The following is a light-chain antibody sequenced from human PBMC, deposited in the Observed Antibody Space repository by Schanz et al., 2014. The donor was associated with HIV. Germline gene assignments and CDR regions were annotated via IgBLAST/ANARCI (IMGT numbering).Light chain of an antibody. CDR2: GAS. Sequence: EIVLTQSPATLSLSPGERATLSCRASQSVSSYLAWYQQKPGQAPRLLIYGASSRATGIPDRFSGSASGTDFTLTISRVEPEDYAVYYCQYYGSPPWTFGQGTKVEVK. CDR1: QSVSSY. J-gene: IGKJ1*01. V-gene: IGKV3-20*01. CDR3: QYYGSPPWT.